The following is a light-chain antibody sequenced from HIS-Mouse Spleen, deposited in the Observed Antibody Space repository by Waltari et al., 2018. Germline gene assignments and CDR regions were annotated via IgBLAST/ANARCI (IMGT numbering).Light chain of an antibody. CDR2: EGS. Sequence: QSALTQPASVSGSPGQSITISCTGTSSDVGGYNYVSWYQQHPGKAPKLMIYEGSKRPSGVSNRFSGSKSANTASLTISGLQAEDEADYYCCSYAGSSTYVVFGGGTKLTVL. J-gene: IGLJ2*01. V-gene: IGLV2-23*01. CDR1: SSDVGGYNY. CDR3: CSYAGSSTYVV.